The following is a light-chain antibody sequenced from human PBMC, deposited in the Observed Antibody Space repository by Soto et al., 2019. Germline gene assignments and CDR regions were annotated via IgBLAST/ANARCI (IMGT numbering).Light chain of an antibody. CDR2: GAS. CDR3: QHYDASQWT. J-gene: IGKJ1*01. V-gene: IGKV3-20*01. Sequence: EIVMTQSPGTLSLSPGERVTLSCRASQSVRNTYLSWYQQKPGQPPRLLISGASSRATGIPDRFSGSGSGTDFTLTISRLEPEDFAVYFCQHYDASQWTFGQGTKVDIK. CDR1: QSVRNTY.